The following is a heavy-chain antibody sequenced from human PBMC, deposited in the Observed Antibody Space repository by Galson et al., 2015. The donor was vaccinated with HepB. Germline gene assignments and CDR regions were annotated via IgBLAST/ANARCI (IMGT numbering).Heavy chain of an antibody. CDR3: AKDSEKIRLSSGWHYFDY. V-gene: IGHV3-30*18. D-gene: IGHD6-19*01. CDR2: ILYDGSDK. CDR1: GFIFSSYG. J-gene: IGHJ4*02. Sequence: SLRLSCAASGFIFSSYGMHWVRQAPGKGLEWVAVILYDGSDKYYADSVKGRFTISRDNSKNTLYLQMNSLRAEDTAVYYCAKDSEKIRLSSGWHYFDYWGQGTLVTVSS.